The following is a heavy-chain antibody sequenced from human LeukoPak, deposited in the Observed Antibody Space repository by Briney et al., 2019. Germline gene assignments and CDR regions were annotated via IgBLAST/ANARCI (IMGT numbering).Heavy chain of an antibody. CDR2: IYYSGST. D-gene: IGHD6-19*01. Sequence: SETLSLTCTVSGGSISSSSYYWGWIRQPPGKGLEWIGSIYYSGSTYYNPSLKSRVTISVDTSKNQFSLKLSSVTAADTAVYYCARDNNPTSSGWYEDYWGQGTLVTVSS. J-gene: IGHJ4*02. CDR3: ARDNNPTSSGWYEDY. V-gene: IGHV4-39*07. CDR1: GGSISSSSYY.